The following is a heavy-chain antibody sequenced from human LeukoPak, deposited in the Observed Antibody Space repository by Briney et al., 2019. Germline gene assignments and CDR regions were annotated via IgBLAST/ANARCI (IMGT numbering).Heavy chain of an antibody. V-gene: IGHV3-30*18. D-gene: IGHD3-22*01. CDR2: ISYDGSNK. CDR1: GFTFSSYG. Sequence: PGRSLRLSCAASGFTFSSYGMHWVRQAPGKGLEWVAVISYDGSNKYCADSVKGRFTISRDNSKNTLYLQMNSLRAEDTAVYYCAKSYYYDSSGYSDYWGQGTLVTVSS. CDR3: AKSYYYDSSGYSDY. J-gene: IGHJ4*02.